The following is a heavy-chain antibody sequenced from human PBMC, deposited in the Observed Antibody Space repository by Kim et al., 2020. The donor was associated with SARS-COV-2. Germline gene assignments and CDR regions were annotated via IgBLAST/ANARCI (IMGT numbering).Heavy chain of an antibody. J-gene: IGHJ3*02. V-gene: IGHV3-48*02. D-gene: IGHD3-22*01. Sequence: SVKGRFTISGDNAKNSLYLQMNSLRDEDTAVYYCARDAGGYCIPSRAFDIWGQGTMVTVSS. CDR3: ARDAGGYCIPSRAFDI.